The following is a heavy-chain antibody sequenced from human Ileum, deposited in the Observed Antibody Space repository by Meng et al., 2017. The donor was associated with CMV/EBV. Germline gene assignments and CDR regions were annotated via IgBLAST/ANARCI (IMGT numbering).Heavy chain of an antibody. V-gene: IGHV7-4-1*02. CDR2: INTYTGDP. D-gene: IGHD6-25*01. J-gene: IGHJ4*02. CDR3: VRDLRDGSLDY. CDR1: GYTFSSHA. Sequence: SCKASGYTFSSHAMNWVRQAPGEGLEWPGWINTYTGDPYYVQGFTGRFVFSLDTSVNTAFLQISGLTAEDTAMYYCVRDLRDGSLDYWGQGTLVTVSS.